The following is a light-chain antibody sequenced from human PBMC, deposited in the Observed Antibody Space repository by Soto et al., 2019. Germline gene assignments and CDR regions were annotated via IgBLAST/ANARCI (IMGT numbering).Light chain of an antibody. J-gene: IGKJ5*01. Sequence: EMVLKQSPATLSLSPGGRATLSGMASHNVSSYLVWYQQKPGQAPRLLIYDASNRAAGIPARFSGSGSGTDFTLTISSLEPEDFAVYYCQQRSYWPITFGQGTRLEIK. CDR1: HNVSSY. CDR2: DAS. CDR3: QQRSYWPIT. V-gene: IGKV3-11*01.